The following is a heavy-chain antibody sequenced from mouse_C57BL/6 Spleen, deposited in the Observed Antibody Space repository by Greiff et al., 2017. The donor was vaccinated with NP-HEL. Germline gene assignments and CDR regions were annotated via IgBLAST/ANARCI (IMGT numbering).Heavy chain of an antibody. D-gene: IGHD1-1*01. V-gene: IGHV5-6*01. CDR2: ISSGGSYT. CDR1: GFTFSSYG. CDR3: ARRKITTVVATDAMDY. J-gene: IGHJ4*01. Sequence: DVQLVESGGDLVKPGGSLKLSCAASGFTFSSYGMSWVRQTPDKRLEWVATISSGGSYTYYPDSVKGRFTISRDNAKNTLYLQMSSLKSEDTAMYYWARRKITTVVATDAMDYWGQGTSVTVSS.